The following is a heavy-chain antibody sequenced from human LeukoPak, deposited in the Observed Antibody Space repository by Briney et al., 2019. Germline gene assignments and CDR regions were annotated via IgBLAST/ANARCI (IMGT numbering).Heavy chain of an antibody. D-gene: IGHD3-10*01. CDR1: GGSISSYY. CDR3: ARDYYGSGSLDP. V-gene: IGHV4-59*01. CDR2: IYYSGST. J-gene: IGHJ5*02. Sequence: SETLSLTCTVSGGSISSYYWSWIRQPPGKGLEWIGYIYYSGSTNYNPSLKSRVTISVDTSKNQFSLKLSSVTAADTAVYYCARDYYGSGSLDPWGQGTLVTVSS.